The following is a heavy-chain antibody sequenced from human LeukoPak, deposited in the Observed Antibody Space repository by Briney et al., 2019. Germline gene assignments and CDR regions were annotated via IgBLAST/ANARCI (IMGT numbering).Heavy chain of an antibody. V-gene: IGHV4-61*02. Sequence: SETLSLTCTVSGGSISSGSYYWSWIRQPAGKGLEWIGRIYTSGSTNYNPSLKSRVTISVDTSKNQLSLKLSSVTAADTAVYYCARDSGSYYYYMDVWGKGTTVTISS. D-gene: IGHD1-26*01. CDR2: IYTSGST. J-gene: IGHJ6*03. CDR1: GGSISSGSYY. CDR3: ARDSGSYYYYMDV.